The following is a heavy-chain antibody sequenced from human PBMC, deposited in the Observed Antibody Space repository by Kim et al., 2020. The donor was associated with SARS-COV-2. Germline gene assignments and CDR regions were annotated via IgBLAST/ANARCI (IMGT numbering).Heavy chain of an antibody. CDR3: ARELPRTQWGFDP. J-gene: IGHJ5*02. V-gene: IGHV3-64*01. Sequence: GGSLRLSCAASGFTFSSYAMHWVRQAPGKGLEYVSAISSNGGSTYYANSVKGRFTISRDNSKNTLYLQMGSLRAEDMAVYYCARELPRTQWGFDPWGQGTLVTVSS. CDR1: GFTFSSYA. D-gene: IGHD1-26*01. CDR2: ISSNGGST.